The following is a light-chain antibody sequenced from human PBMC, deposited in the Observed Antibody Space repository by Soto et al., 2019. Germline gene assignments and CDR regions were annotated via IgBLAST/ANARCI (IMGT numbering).Light chain of an antibody. J-gene: IGLJ2*01. CDR2: EVS. V-gene: IGLV2-14*01. CDR1: SSDIGGYNY. Sequence: QSALTQPASVSGSPGQSITVSCTGTSSDIGGYNYVSWYQQPPCKAHQLMIYEVSSRPSAVANRFSASKSGNTASLTISGLQAEDEAVYYCSSYTTSTTLVFGGGTKLTVL. CDR3: SSYTTSTTLV.